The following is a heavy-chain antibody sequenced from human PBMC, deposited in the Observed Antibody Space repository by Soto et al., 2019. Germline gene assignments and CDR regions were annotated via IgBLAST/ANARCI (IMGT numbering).Heavy chain of an antibody. D-gene: IGHD1-1*01. CDR2: ISDCGGAT. V-gene: IGHV3-23*01. CDR3: AKEGPYVNSWSTAGYWKN. J-gene: IGHJ1*01. Sequence: GGSLRLPCAASGFTFHLYAMHWVRQAPGKGLEWVAHISDCGGATKYADSVKGRLSISKDNSQNTLSLQMNNLAVEDTAQYYCAKEGPYVNSWSTAGYWKNGGQGTLFPASS. CDR1: GFTFHLYA.